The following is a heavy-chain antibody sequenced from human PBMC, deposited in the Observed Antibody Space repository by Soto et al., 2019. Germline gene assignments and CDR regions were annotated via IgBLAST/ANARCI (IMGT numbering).Heavy chain of an antibody. Sequence: QVQLVESGGGVVQPGRSLRLSCAASGFTFSSYAMHWVRQAPGKGLEWVAVILYDGSNKYYADSVKGRFTISRDNSKNTLYLQMNSLRAEDTAVYYCARDEEVGARYYYYGMDVWGQGTTVTVSS. J-gene: IGHJ6*02. V-gene: IGHV3-30-3*01. CDR2: ILYDGSNK. CDR3: ARDEEVGARYYYYGMDV. CDR1: GFTFSSYA.